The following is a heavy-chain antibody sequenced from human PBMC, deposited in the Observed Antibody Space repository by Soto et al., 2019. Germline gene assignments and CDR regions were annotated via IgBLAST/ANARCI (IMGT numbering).Heavy chain of an antibody. CDR1: GGSISSSSYY. CDR2: IYYSGST. J-gene: IGHJ6*03. D-gene: IGHD3-10*01. CDR3: ARHRHGSGSYYFILGNYMDV. V-gene: IGHV4-39*01. Sequence: SETLSLTCPVSGGSISSSSYYWGWIRQPPGKGLEWIGSIYYSGSTYYNPSLKSRVTISVDTSKNQFSLKLSSVTAADTAVYYCARHRHGSGSYYFILGNYMDVWGKGTTVTVSS.